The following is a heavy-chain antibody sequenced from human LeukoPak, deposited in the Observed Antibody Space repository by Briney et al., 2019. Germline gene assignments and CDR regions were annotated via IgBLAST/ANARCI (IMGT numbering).Heavy chain of an antibody. CDR2: IWYDGSNK. Sequence: PGGSLRLSCAASGFTFSSYGMHWVRQAPGKGLEWVAVIWYDGSNKYYADSVKGRFTISRDNSKNTLYLQINSLRAEDTAVYYCARRVVPAIYGMDVWGQGTTVTVSS. CDR1: GFTFSSYG. V-gene: IGHV3-33*01. CDR3: ARRVVPAIYGMDV. J-gene: IGHJ6*02. D-gene: IGHD2-2*01.